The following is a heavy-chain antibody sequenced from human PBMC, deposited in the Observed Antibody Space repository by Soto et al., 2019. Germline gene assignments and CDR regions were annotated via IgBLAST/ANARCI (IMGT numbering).Heavy chain of an antibody. Sequence: GESLKISCKGSGYSFTSYWIGWVRQMPGKXLEWMGIIYPGDSDTRYSPSFQGQVTISADKSISTAYLQWSSLKASDTAMYYCARHLGHRYSGYEYAFDIWGQGPMVTVSS. CDR3: ARHLGHRYSGYEYAFDI. V-gene: IGHV5-51*01. J-gene: IGHJ3*02. CDR1: GYSFTSYW. CDR2: IYPGDSDT. D-gene: IGHD5-12*01.